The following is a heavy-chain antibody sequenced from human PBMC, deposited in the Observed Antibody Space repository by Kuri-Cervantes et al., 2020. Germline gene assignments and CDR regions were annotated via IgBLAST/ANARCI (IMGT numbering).Heavy chain of an antibody. Sequence: GESLKISCVISGFTFSNYWMSWVRQAPGQGLEWVALIWPDGSATYYLDSVKGRFTVSRDNAENSLYLQIDSVRIEDTAVYFCVRDSLNNDILSPRFDYWGQGSLVTVSS. CDR1: GFTFSNYW. J-gene: IGHJ4*02. CDR3: VRDSLNNDILSPRFDY. V-gene: IGHV3-7*01. D-gene: IGHD3-9*01. CDR2: IWPDGSAT.